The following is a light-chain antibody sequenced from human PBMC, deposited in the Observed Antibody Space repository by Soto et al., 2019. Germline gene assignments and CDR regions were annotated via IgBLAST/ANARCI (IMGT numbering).Light chain of an antibody. Sequence: QSVLTQPRSVSGSPGQSVTISCTGTISDVGGYNYVSWYQQHPGKAPKLMIYDVSERPSGVPDRFSGSKSGNTASLTISGLQAEDEADYYCCSYAGSYTFVFGTGTKVTVL. CDR1: ISDVGGYNY. CDR2: DVS. V-gene: IGLV2-11*01. CDR3: CSYAGSYTFV. J-gene: IGLJ1*01.